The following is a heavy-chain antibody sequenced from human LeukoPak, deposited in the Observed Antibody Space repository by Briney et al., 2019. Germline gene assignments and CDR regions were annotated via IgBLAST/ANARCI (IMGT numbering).Heavy chain of an antibody. CDR2: MSNDGSKK. J-gene: IGHJ6*04. D-gene: IGHD3-10*02. Sequence: GGSLRLSCATSGFTFNIYAMHWVRQAPGKGLAWVALMSNDGSKKYYADSVKGRFTISRDNSKNTLYLQMSSLRADDTAVYYCAELGITMIGGVWGKGTTVTVSS. CDR1: GFTFNIYA. V-gene: IGHV3-30*04. CDR3: AELGITMIGGV.